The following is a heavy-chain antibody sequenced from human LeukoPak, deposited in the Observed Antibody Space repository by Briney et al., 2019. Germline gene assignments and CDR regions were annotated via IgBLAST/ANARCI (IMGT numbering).Heavy chain of an antibody. Sequence: PSETLSLTCTVSGGPISSSSYYWGWIRQPPGKGLEWIGSIYYSGSTYYNPSLKSRVTISVDTSKNQFSLKLSSVTAADTAVYYCARAFAGPLSYYYYYMDVWGKGTTVTVSS. D-gene: IGHD2/OR15-2a*01. CDR2: IYYSGST. CDR3: ARAFAGPLSYYYYYMDV. CDR1: GGPISSSSYY. V-gene: IGHV4-39*07. J-gene: IGHJ6*03.